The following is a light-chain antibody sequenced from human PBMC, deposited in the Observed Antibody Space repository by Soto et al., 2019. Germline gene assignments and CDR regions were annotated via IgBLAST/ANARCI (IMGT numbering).Light chain of an antibody. V-gene: IGLV2-14*01. CDR3: SSYTTSSTLGVI. J-gene: IGLJ2*01. CDR2: EVS. CDR1: SSDVGIYNY. Sequence: QSALTQPASVSGSPGQSITISCTGTSSDVGIYNYVSWYQHHPGKAPKLMIYEVSNRPSGVSNRFSGSNSGNTASLTISGLQADDEADYYCSSYTTSSTLGVIFGGGTKLTVL.